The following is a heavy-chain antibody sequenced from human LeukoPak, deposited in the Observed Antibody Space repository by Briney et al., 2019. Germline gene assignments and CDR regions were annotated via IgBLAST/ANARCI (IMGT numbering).Heavy chain of an antibody. CDR3: ASAPGEVVPTARGTNTLYYYYYYGMDV. J-gene: IGHJ6*02. V-gene: IGHV4-61*01. CDR2: IYYSGST. CDR1: GGSVSSGSYY. D-gene: IGHD2-21*01. Sequence: SSETLSLTCTVSGGSVSSGSYYWSWIRQPPGKGLEWIGYIYYSGSTNYNPSLKSRVTISVDTSKNQFSLKLSSVTAADTAVYYCASAPGEVVPTARGTNTLYYYYYYGMDVWGQGTTVTVSS.